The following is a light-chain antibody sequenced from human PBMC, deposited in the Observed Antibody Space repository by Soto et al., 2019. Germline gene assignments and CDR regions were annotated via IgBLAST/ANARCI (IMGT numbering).Light chain of an antibody. CDR3: SSYTCSRTVG. CDR1: SSDVGGYNY. CDR2: DVS. V-gene: IGLV2-14*01. Sequence: QSVLNQPASVSGSPGQSISISCTGTSSDVGGYNYVSWYQQHPGKAPKLMIYDVSNRPSGVSNRFSGSKSGNTASLTISGLQAEYSADYYCSSYTCSRTVGFGGGTKVT. J-gene: IGLJ2*01.